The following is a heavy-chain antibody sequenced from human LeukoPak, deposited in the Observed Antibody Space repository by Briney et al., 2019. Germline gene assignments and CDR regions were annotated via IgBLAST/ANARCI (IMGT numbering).Heavy chain of an antibody. Sequence: GGSLRLSCAASGFTFSSYGMHEVRQAPGKGLEWVAVISYDGSNKYYADSVKGRFTISRDNSKNTLYLQMNSLRAEDTAVFYCAKPPPQIQLWLTFDYWGQGTLVTVSS. CDR3: AKPPPQIQLWLTFDY. CDR1: GFTFSSYG. D-gene: IGHD5-18*01. CDR2: ISYDGSNK. J-gene: IGHJ4*02. V-gene: IGHV3-30*18.